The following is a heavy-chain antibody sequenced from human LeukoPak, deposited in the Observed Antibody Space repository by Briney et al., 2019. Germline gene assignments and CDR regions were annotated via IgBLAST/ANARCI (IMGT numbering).Heavy chain of an antibody. V-gene: IGHV4-4*07. Sequence: SETLSLTCTVSGGSISSYYWTWIRQPAGKGLEWIGRIYTSGSTNYNPSLKSRVTISVDMSKKQFSLRLTSVTAADTAVYYCARKNDFDIWGQGTLVTVSS. D-gene: IGHD2/OR15-2a*01. CDR2: IYTSGST. CDR1: GGSISSYY. CDR3: ARKNDFDI. J-gene: IGHJ3*02.